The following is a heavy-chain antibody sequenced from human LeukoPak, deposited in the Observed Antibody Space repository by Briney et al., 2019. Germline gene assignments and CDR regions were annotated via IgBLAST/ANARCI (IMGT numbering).Heavy chain of an antibody. D-gene: IGHD2-15*01. CDR1: GGSFSGYY. CDR2: INHSGST. Sequence: SETLSLTCAVYGGSFSGYYWSWIRQPPGKGLEWIGEINHSGSTNYNPSLKSRVTISVDTSKNQFSLKLSSVTAADTAVYYCARGSGYCSGGSCYFFFDYWGRGTLVTVSS. J-gene: IGHJ4*02. V-gene: IGHV4-34*01. CDR3: ARGSGYCSGGSCYFFFDY.